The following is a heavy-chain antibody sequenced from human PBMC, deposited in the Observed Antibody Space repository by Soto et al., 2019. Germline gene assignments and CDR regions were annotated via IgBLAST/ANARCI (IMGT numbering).Heavy chain of an antibody. CDR3: ARGRYGDY. CDR1: GCTFTSYG. CDR2: ISAHNGNT. Sequence: QVHLVQSGAEGKKPGASVKVSCKGSGCTFTSYGITWVRQAPGQGLEWMGWISAHNGNTDYAQKLQGRVTVTRDTSTSTAYMELRSLRSDDTAVYYCARGRYGDYWGQGALVTVSS. V-gene: IGHV1-18*01. D-gene: IGHD1-1*01. J-gene: IGHJ4*02.